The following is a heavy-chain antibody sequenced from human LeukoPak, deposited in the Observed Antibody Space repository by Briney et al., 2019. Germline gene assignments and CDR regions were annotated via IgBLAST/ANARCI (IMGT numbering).Heavy chain of an antibody. CDR1: GGSFSGYY. J-gene: IGHJ4*02. V-gene: IGHV4-34*01. CDR2: INHSGST. Sequence: SETLSLTCAVYGGSFSGYYWSWIRQPPGKGLEWIGEINHSGSTNYNPSLKSRVTISVDTSKNQFSLKLSSVTAADTAVYYCARLFSRYSSGWYAVGVDCWGQGTLVTVSS. CDR3: ARLFSRYSSGWYAVGVDC. D-gene: IGHD6-19*01.